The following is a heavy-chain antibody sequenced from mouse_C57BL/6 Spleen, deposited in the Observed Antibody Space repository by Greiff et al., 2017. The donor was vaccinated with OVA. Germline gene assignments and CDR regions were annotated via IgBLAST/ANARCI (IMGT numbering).Heavy chain of an antibody. V-gene: IGHV1-69*01. J-gene: IGHJ2*01. CDR1: GYTFTSYW. CDR3: ARLGIVYYGSSYDYFDY. Sequence: QVQLQQPGAELVMPGASVKLSCKASGYTFTSYWMHWVKQRPGQGLEWIGEIDPSDSYTNYNQQFKGKFTLTVDKSSSTAYMQLSSLTSEDSAVYYCARLGIVYYGSSYDYFDYWGQGTTLTVSS. CDR2: IDPSDSYT. D-gene: IGHD1-1*01.